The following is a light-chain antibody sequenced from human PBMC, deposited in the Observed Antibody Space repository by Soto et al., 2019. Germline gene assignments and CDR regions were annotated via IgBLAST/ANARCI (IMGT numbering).Light chain of an antibody. V-gene: IGKV3-20*01. Sequence: EIVLTQSPGTLSLSPGERVTLSCRANQSVSSNYLAWYQQKPGQAPRLLIYGVSSRATGIPDRFSGSGSGTDFTLTISRLEPEDFAVFYCQQYGSSPWTFGQGTKVEIK. J-gene: IGKJ1*01. CDR3: QQYGSSPWT. CDR2: GVS. CDR1: QSVSSNY.